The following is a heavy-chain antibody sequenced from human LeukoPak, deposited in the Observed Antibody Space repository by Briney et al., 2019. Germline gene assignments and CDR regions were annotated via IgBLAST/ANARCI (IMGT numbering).Heavy chain of an antibody. V-gene: IGHV6-1*01. CDR3: ARVWTTNGSGTYYGLDV. Sequence: SQTLSLTCAISGDSVSTNSASWNWITQSPSRGLGWLGRTYYRSKWYYDFAVSVKSRITINPDTSKNQFSLQLNSVTPEDTAVYYCARVWTTNGSGTYYGLDVWGQGTTVTVSS. CDR1: GDSVSTNSAS. CDR2: TYYRSKWYY. D-gene: IGHD3-10*01. J-gene: IGHJ6*02.